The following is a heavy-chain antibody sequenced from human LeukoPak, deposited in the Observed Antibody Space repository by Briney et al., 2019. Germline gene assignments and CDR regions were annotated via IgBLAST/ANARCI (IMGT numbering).Heavy chain of an antibody. J-gene: IGHJ5*02. Sequence: SETLSLTCTVSGGSISSYYWSWIRQPPGKGLEWIGYIYYSGSTNYNPSLKSRVTISVDTSKNQSSLKLSSVTAADTAVYYCARDDYGDYGNWFDPWGQGTLVTVSS. CDR1: GGSISSYY. CDR2: IYYSGST. V-gene: IGHV4-59*01. D-gene: IGHD4-17*01. CDR3: ARDDYGDYGNWFDP.